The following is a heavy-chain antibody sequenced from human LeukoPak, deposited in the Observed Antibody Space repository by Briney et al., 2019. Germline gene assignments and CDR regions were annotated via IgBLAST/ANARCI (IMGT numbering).Heavy chain of an antibody. CDR2: IYHSGST. J-gene: IGHJ3*02. CDR1: GGSIRRGGYS. V-gene: IGHV4-30-2*01. Sequence: PSQTLSLTCAVAGGSIRRGGYSWSWIRQPPGKGLEWIGYIYHSGSTYYNPSLKSRVTISVDRSKNQFSLKLSSVTAADTAVYYCARDRGDAFDIWGQGTMVTVSS. CDR3: ARDRGDAFDI.